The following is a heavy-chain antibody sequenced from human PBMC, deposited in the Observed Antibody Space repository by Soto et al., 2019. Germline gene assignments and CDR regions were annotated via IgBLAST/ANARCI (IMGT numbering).Heavy chain of an antibody. CDR3: ARDRWITTRHMDV. Sequence: QVQVVQSGAEVKKPGASVRLSCKDSGYTLTDTGLHWVRQAPGQSLEWMGWINPGNGDTKHSQNFQGRVTMTMDTSANTVYMDLSSLESEDTAVYYCARDRWITTRHMDVWGKGSTVTVSS. CDR1: GYTLTDTG. J-gene: IGHJ6*03. D-gene: IGHD4-4*01. CDR2: INPGNGDT. V-gene: IGHV1-3*01.